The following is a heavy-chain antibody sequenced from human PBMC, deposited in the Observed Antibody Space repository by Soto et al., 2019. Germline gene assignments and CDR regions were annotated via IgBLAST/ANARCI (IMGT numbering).Heavy chain of an antibody. CDR1: GYTFTNFG. V-gene: IGHV1-18*04. CDR2: ISAYNGNT. CDR3: ARDVPGVAAALKDV. D-gene: IGHD2-2*01. J-gene: IGHJ6*02. Sequence: ASVKVSCKASGYTFTNFGVSWVRQAPGQGLEWMGWISAYNGNTHYAQKFQGRVIVTTDISTSTAFLEVRRLRFDDTAVYFCARDVPGVAAALKDVWGQGTTVTV.